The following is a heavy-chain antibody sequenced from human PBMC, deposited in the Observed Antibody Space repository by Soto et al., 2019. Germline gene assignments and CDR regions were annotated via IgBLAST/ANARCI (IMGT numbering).Heavy chain of an antibody. D-gene: IGHD3-22*01. CDR2: IYSGGST. CDR3: ARVEGSYYYDSSGYYLGAFDI. CDR1: GFTVSSNY. J-gene: IGHJ3*02. Sequence: SGGSLRLSCAASGFTVSSNYMSWVRQAPGKGLEWVSVIYSGGSTYYADSVKGRFTISRDNSKNTLYLQMNSLRAEDTAVYYCARVEGSYYYDSSGYYLGAFDIWGQGTMVTVSS. V-gene: IGHV3-53*01.